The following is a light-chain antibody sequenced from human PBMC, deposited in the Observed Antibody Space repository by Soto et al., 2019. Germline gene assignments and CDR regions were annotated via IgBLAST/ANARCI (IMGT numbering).Light chain of an antibody. CDR1: QSVRSY. V-gene: IGKV3-11*01. Sequence: ETVMTQSPGTLSVSPGGRATLSCRASQSVRSYLAWYQQKPGQAPRLLIYDASNRATGIPARFSGSGSGTDFTLTISSLEPEDFAVYYCQRSSNWPLTFGPGTKVDIK. J-gene: IGKJ3*01. CDR3: QRSSNWPLT. CDR2: DAS.